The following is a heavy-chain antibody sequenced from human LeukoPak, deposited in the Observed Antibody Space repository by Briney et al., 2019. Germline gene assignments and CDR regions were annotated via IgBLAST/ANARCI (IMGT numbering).Heavy chain of an antibody. CDR2: ISSSNAI. D-gene: IGHD5-12*01. CDR1: GFTFSTYS. CDR3: ARPYRITWHCGMDV. Sequence: GGSLRLSCTASGFTFSTYSMNWVRQAPGKGLEWVSYISSSNAICYADSVMGRLTVSRDNAKNSMYLEMSSLRHEDTAVYYCARPYRITWHCGMDVWGQGTTVTVSS. V-gene: IGHV3-48*02. J-gene: IGHJ6*02.